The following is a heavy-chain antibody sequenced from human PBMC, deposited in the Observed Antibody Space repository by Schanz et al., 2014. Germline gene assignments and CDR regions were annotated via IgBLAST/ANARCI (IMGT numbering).Heavy chain of an antibody. Sequence: EVQVVESGGDFVQPGGSLRLSCAVSGSTFRNYGMGWVRQAPGKGLEWVANIKQDGSEKFYVDSVKGRFTISRDNAKNALYLQMNSLRAEDTAVYYCAKGRMTATNFFDSWGQGTLVTVSS. CDR3: AKGRMTATNFFDS. D-gene: IGHD1-7*01. J-gene: IGHJ4*02. CDR2: IKQDGSEK. CDR1: GSTFRNYG. V-gene: IGHV3-7*01.